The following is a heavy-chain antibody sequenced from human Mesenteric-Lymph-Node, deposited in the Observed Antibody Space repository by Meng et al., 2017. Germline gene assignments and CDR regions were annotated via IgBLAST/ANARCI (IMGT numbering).Heavy chain of an antibody. D-gene: IGHD4-17*01. CDR2: IGGSGRDA. CDR1: GFTFASHA. CDR3: ARAIRPDDYGDYLVVFHYYYGMDV. Sequence: GESLKISCAASGFTFASHAMSWVRQAPGEGLQWVSSIGGSGRDAYYTGSVKGRFTISRDNAKNSLYLQMNSLRAEDTAVYYCARAIRPDDYGDYLVVFHYYYGMDVWGQGTTVTVSS. J-gene: IGHJ6*02. V-gene: IGHV3-21*01.